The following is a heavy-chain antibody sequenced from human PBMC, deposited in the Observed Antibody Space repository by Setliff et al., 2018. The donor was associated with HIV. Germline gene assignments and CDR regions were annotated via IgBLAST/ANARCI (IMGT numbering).Heavy chain of an antibody. CDR2: IFDSGIT. CDR3: ARSQPDTIFGVVTFDF. V-gene: IGHV4-30-4*08. D-gene: IGHD3-3*01. CDR1: GFSLSRDGFD. J-gene: IGHJ4*02. Sequence: SETLSLTCPLSGFSLSRDGFDCNWLRQRPGKGLEWIGYIFDSGITYYNPSLRRRVTISVDTSTNQLSLRLTSLTAADTAVYYCARSQPDTIFGVVTFDFWGQGQMVTVSS.